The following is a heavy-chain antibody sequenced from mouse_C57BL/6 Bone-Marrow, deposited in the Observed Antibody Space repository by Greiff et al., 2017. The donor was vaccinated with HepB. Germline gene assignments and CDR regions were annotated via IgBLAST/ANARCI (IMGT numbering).Heavy chain of an antibody. V-gene: IGHV1-53*01. CDR2: INPSNGGT. J-gene: IGHJ4*01. CDR1: GYTFTSYW. D-gene: IGHD2-1*01. Sequence: VQLQQPGTELVKPGASVKLSCKASGYTFTSYWMHWVKQRPGQGLEWIGNINPSNGGTNYNEKFKSKATLTVDKSSSTAYMQLSSLTSEDSAVYYCARWRVYYGNYVDYAMDYWGQGTSVTVSS. CDR3: ARWRVYYGNYVDYAMDY.